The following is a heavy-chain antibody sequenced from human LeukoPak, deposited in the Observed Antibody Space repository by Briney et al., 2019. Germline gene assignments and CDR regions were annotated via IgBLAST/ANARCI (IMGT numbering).Heavy chain of an antibody. Sequence: SETLSLTCAVYGGSFSGYYWSWIRQPPGKGLEWIGEINHSGSTNYNPSLKSRVTISVDTSKNQFSLKLSSVTAADTAVYYCARVRRWLQPSVYYYYYMDVWGKGTTVTASS. CDR2: INHSGST. CDR1: GGSFSGYY. CDR3: ARVRRWLQPSVYYYYYMDV. J-gene: IGHJ6*03. D-gene: IGHD5-24*01. V-gene: IGHV4-34*01.